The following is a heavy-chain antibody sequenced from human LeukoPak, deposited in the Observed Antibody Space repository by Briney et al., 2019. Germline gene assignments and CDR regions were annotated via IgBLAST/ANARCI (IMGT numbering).Heavy chain of an antibody. Sequence: GESLKISCKGSGYTFTNYWINWVRQMPGKGLEWMGRIHPSDSYTNYSPSFQGHVTISSDKPISTAYLQWSSLKASDTAMYYCARDDARGAPGGKDYWGQGTLVTVSS. D-gene: IGHD3-16*01. CDR2: IHPSDSYT. J-gene: IGHJ4*02. V-gene: IGHV5-10-1*01. CDR1: GYTFTNYW. CDR3: ARDDARGAPGGKDY.